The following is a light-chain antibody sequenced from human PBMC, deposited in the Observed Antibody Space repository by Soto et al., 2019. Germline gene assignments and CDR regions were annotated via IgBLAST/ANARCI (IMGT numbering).Light chain of an antibody. V-gene: IGKV3-20*01. J-gene: IGKJ4*01. CDR1: QSVGSD. CDR3: QQYGSSPLT. CDR2: GAS. Sequence: EIVMTQSPATLSVSPGERATLSCRVSQSVGSDLAWYQQKPGQAPRLLIYGASSRATGIPDRFSGSGSGTDFTLTISRLEPEDFAVYYCQQYGSSPLTFGGGTKVDIK.